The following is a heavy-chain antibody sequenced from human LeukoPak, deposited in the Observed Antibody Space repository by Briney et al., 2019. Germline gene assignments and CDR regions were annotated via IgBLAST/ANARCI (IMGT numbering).Heavy chain of an antibody. D-gene: IGHD2-15*01. CDR2: IYYSGST. CDR3: ARVVVGAADN. CDR1: SGSISSSY. V-gene: IGHV4-59*01. Sequence: SETLSLTSTVSSGSISSSYWSWIRQPPGKGLEWIGYIYYSGSTNYNPSLKSLVTISVDTSKNQFSLRLSSVTAADTAVYYCARVVVGAADNWGQGTLVTVSS. J-gene: IGHJ4*02.